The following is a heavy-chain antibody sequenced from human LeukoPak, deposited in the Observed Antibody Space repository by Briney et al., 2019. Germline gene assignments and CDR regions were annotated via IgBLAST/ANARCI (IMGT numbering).Heavy chain of an antibody. D-gene: IGHD4/OR15-4a*01. V-gene: IGHV3-66*01. J-gene: IGHJ4*02. CDR1: GFTVKDNF. Sequence: GGSLRLSCAASGFTVKDNFMSWVRQAPGKGPEWVSVLYSGGATYYADSVKGRFIISRDNSKNTVSLQMNDLRTEDTAFYYCTRDSANYHFAYWGQGALVTVSS. CDR2: LYSGGAT. CDR3: TRDSANYHFAY.